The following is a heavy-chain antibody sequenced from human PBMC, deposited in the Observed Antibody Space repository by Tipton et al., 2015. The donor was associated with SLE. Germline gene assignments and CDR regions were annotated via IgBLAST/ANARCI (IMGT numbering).Heavy chain of an antibody. CDR1: GFTFSNAW. CDR2: IKSKTDGGTT. J-gene: IGHJ2*01. Sequence: SLRLSCAASGFTFSNAWMSWVRQAPGKGLEWVGRIKSKTDGGTTDYAAPVKGRFTISRDDPKNTLYLQMNSLKTEDTAVYYCTTDYSTNWYFDLWRRGTLVTVSS. CDR3: TTDYSTNWYFDL. V-gene: IGHV3-15*01. D-gene: IGHD2-15*01.